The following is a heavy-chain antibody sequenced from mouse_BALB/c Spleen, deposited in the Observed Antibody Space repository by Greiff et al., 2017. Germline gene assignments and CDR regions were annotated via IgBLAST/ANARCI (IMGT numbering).Heavy chain of an antibody. V-gene: IGHV5-17*02. J-gene: IGHJ4*01. CDR3: ARKNGYYAMDY. CDR2: ISSGSSTI. CDR1: GFTFSSFG. Sequence: EVNVVESGGGLVKPGGSLKLSCAASGFTFSSFGMHWVRQAPEKGLEWVAYISSGSSTIYYADTVKGRFTISRDNPKNTLFLQMTSLRSEDTAMYYCARKNGYYAMDYWGQGTSVTVSS.